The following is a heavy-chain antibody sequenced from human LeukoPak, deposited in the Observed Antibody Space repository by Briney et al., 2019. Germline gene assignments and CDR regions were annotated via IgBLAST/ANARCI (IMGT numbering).Heavy chain of an antibody. Sequence: SETLSLTCAVYGGSFSGYYWSWIRQPPGKGLEWIGEINHSGSTNYNPSLKSRVTISVDTSKNQFSLKLSSVTAADTAVYYCARIIGSSWQNYFDYWGQGTLVTVSS. CDR2: INHSGST. D-gene: IGHD6-13*01. CDR1: GGSFSGYY. V-gene: IGHV4-34*01. J-gene: IGHJ4*02. CDR3: ARIIGSSWQNYFDY.